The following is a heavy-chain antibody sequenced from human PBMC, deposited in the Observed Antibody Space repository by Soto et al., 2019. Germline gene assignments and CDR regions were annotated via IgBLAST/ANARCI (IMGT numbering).Heavy chain of an antibody. Sequence: GGSLRLSCAASGFIFSTNWMGWVRQTPGKGLDWVATINQDGSQKYYVDSMKGRVTISRDNAKNSLYLQMSSLRDDDTAVYYCAKANDYAYAFWGLGTLVTVSS. CDR1: GFIFSTNW. V-gene: IGHV3-7*01. CDR2: INQDGSQK. CDR3: AKANDYAYAF. D-gene: IGHD2-2*01. J-gene: IGHJ4*02.